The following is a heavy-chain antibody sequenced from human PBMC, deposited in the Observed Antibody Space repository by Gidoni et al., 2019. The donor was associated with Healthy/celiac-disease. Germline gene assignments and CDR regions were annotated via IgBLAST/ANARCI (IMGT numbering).Heavy chain of an antibody. J-gene: IGHJ5*02. Sequence: QVQLQESGPGLVKPSETPSLTCTVSGYSTSSGYYWGWIRQPPGKGLEWIVSIYQSGSTYYNPSLKSRVTISVDTSKNQFSLKLSSVTAADTAVYYCSREGDRWFYPWGQGTLVTVSS. D-gene: IGHD3-16*01. CDR1: GYSTSSGYY. CDR2: IYQSGST. CDR3: SREGDRWFYP. V-gene: IGHV4-38-2*02.